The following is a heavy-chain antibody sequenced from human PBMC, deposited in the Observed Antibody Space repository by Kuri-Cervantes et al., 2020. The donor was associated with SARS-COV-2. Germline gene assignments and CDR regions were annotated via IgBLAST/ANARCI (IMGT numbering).Heavy chain of an antibody. CDR2: ISYDGSNK. V-gene: IGHV3-30*07. J-gene: IGHJ4*02. CDR1: GFTFSSYA. Sequence: GGSLRLSCAASGFTFSSYAMHWVRQAPGKGLEWVAVISYDGSNKYYADSVKGRFTISRDNSKNILYLQMNSLRAEDTATYYCGKDLHFWTCDYWGQGNLVTVSS. CDR3: GKDLHFWTCDY. D-gene: IGHD3-3*02.